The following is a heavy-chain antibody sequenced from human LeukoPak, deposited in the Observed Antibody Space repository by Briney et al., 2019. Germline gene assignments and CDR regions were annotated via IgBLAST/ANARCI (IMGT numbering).Heavy chain of an antibody. CDR2: IYYSGST. CDR3: ARVGNYDFWSGSYYYYYYMDV. V-gene: IGHV4-61*05. CDR1: GGSISSSSYY. D-gene: IGHD3-3*01. Sequence: SETLSLTCTVSGGSISSSSYYWGWIRQPPGKGLEWIGYIYYSGSTNYNPSLKSRVTISVDTSKNQFSLKLSSVTAADTAVYYCARVGNYDFWSGSYYYYYYMDVWGKGTTVTVSS. J-gene: IGHJ6*03.